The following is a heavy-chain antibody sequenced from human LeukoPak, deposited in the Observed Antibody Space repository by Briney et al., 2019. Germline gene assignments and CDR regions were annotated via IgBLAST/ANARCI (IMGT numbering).Heavy chain of an antibody. Sequence: GGSLRLSCAASGFTFRSYWMQWGRQAPGKGLVWVSRIHRGGNSTIYADSVKGRFTNSRDNAKNTLYLQMNSLRVEDTAVYYCARGGGLAAHYYVDVWGKGTTVTVSS. CDR3: ARGGGLAAHYYVDV. V-gene: IGHV3-74*01. CDR2: IHRGGNST. D-gene: IGHD3/OR15-3a*01. CDR1: GFTFRSYW. J-gene: IGHJ6*03.